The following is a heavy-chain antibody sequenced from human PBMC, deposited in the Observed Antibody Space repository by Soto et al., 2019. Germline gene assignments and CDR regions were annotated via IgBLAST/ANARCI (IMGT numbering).Heavy chain of an antibody. J-gene: IGHJ3*02. Sequence: QVQLVQSGAEVKKPGSSVKVSCKASGGTFSSYAISWVRQAPGQGLEWMGGIIPIFGTANYAQKFQGRVTITADESTSTAYMELSSLRSEDTAVYYCARVPGYSYGLLGDAFDIWGQGTMVTVSS. CDR1: GGTFSSYA. D-gene: IGHD5-18*01. CDR3: ARVPGYSYGLLGDAFDI. V-gene: IGHV1-69*12. CDR2: IIPIFGTA.